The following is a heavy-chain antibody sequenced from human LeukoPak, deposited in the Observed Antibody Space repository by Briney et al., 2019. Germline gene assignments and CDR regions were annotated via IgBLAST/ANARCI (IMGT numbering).Heavy chain of an antibody. Sequence: KPSETLSLTCTVSGGSISSYYWNWFRQPPGKGLEWIGYINYIRTTDSNPSLKSRVTISLDTSKSRFSLELSSVTAADTAMYYCARSYSSSDHYYYYGMDVWGQGTTVTVSS. CDR2: INYIRTT. CDR1: GGSISSYY. V-gene: IGHV4-59*08. D-gene: IGHD6-13*01. CDR3: ARSYSSSDHYYYYGMDV. J-gene: IGHJ6*02.